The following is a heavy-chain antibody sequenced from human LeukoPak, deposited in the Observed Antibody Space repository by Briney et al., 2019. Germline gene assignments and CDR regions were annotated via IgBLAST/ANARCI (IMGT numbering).Heavy chain of an antibody. J-gene: IGHJ4*02. CDR3: ANADPVTRGFDY. D-gene: IGHD4-11*01. CDR2: ISGGGGNT. Sequence: GGSLRLSCAASGFTFSDYAMSWVRQAPGKGLGWVSTISGGGGNTYYADSVKGRFTISRDNSKNTLYLQMNSLRAEDTAVYYCANADPVTRGFDYWGQGSLVTVSS. V-gene: IGHV3-23*01. CDR1: GFTFSDYA.